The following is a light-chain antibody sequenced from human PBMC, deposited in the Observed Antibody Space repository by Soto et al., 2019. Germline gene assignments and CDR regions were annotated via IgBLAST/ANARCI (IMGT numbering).Light chain of an antibody. CDR3: QHYGSSPPLT. CDR2: GAS. V-gene: IGKV3-20*01. J-gene: IGKJ4*01. Sequence: EFVLTQSPGTLSLSPGDRATLSCRASQSISSTFLAWYQQKPGQPPRLLIYGASTRATGIPDRFSGSGSGTDFTLISSRLKPEDFAVYYCQHYGSSPPLTFGGGTKVEI. CDR1: QSISSTF.